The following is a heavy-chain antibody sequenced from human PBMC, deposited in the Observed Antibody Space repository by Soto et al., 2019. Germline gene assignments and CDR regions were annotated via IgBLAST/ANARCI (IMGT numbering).Heavy chain of an antibody. V-gene: IGHV1-58*02. J-gene: IGHJ4*02. CDR2: IVVGSGNT. D-gene: IGHD4-4*01. CDR3: AADADYSNYFGNY. CDR1: GFTFTSSA. Sequence: SVKASCKASGFTFTSSAMQGVRQARGQRLEWIGWIVVGSGNTNYAQKFQERVTITRDMSTSTAYMELSSLRSEDTAVYYCAADADYSNYFGNYWGQGTLVTVSS.